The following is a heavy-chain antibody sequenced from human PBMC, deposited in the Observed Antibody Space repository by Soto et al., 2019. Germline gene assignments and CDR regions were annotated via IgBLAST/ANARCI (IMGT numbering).Heavy chain of an antibody. Sequence: PGWSLRLSCAASGFKFSNYAMSWVRQAPGKGLEWVSLISATGGGTYYADSVKGRFTISRDNSHNTLYLQVHSLTAEDTAVYYCAKDRRAGGNSAFYFDFWGQGAKVTVSS. D-gene: IGHD3-16*01. CDR3: AKDRRAGGNSAFYFDF. CDR1: GFKFSNYA. J-gene: IGHJ4*02. CDR2: ISATGGGT. V-gene: IGHV3-23*01.